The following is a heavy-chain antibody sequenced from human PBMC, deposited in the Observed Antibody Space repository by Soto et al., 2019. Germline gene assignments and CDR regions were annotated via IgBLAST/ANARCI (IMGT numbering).Heavy chain of an antibody. CDR3: ARHVRYFDFWSGYFDMVV. D-gene: IGHD3-3*01. V-gene: IGHV4-39*01. Sequence: QLQLQESGPGLVKPSETLSLTCTVSGGSISSSSYYWGWLRQPPGKGLEWIGSIYYSGRTSYNPALRSRVTISVETSNNLCSLKLSSVTAVDTAVYYCARHVRYFDFWSGYFDMVVWGKGTTVTVCS. CDR1: GGSISSSSYY. J-gene: IGHJ6*03. CDR2: IYYSGRT.